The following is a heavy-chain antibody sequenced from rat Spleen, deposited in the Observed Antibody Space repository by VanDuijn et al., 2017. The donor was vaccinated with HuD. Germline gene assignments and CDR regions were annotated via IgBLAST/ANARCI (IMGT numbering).Heavy chain of an antibody. D-gene: IGHD4-3*01. V-gene: IGHV3-1*01. CDR2: ITYSGTT. CDR3: TTQGIIRIPLFDY. J-gene: IGHJ2*01. Sequence: EVQLQESGPGLVKPSQSLSLTCSVTDYSITSNYWGWIRKFPGNKMEWMGFITYSGTTTYNPSLKSRISITLDTSKNQFFLQIDSLKSEDTATYYCTTQGIIRIPLFDYWGRGVMVTVSS. CDR1: DYSITSNY.